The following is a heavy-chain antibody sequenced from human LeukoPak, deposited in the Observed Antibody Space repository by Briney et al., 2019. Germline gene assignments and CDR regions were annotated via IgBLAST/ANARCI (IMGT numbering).Heavy chain of an antibody. V-gene: IGHV1-46*01. D-gene: IGHD6-19*01. Sequence: ASVEVSCKASGYTFTSYYMHWVRQAPGQGLEWMGIINPSGGSTSYAQKFQGRVTMTRDTSTSTVYMELSSLRSEDTAVYYCARVGSSGWHFYYWGQGTLVTVSS. CDR1: GYTFTSYY. CDR3: ARVGSSGWHFYY. CDR2: INPSGGST. J-gene: IGHJ4*02.